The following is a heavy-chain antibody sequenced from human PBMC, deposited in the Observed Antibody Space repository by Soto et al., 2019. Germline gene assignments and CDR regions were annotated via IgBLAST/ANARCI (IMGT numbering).Heavy chain of an antibody. Sequence: GASVKVSCKASGFTVTSSAVQWGRQARGQRLEWIGGIVVGSGNTNYAQKFQERVTTTRDMSTSTAYMELSSLRSEDTAVYYCAADSLDTAMVDDAFDIWGQGTMVTVSS. CDR1: GFTVTSSA. CDR3: AADSLDTAMVDDAFDI. CDR2: IVVGSGNT. D-gene: IGHD5-18*01. J-gene: IGHJ3*02. V-gene: IGHV1-58*01.